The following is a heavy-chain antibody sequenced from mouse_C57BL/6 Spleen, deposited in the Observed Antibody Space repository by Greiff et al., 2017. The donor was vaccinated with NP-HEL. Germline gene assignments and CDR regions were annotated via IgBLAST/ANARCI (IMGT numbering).Heavy chain of an antibody. Sequence: QVQLQQPGAELVKPGASVKLSCTASGYTFTSYWMQWVKQRPGQGLEWIGEIDPSDSYTYYNQTFKGKATLTVDTSSSTAYIQLSSLTSKDSAVYYCARKGVYYGSSPYYYAMDYWGQGTSVTVSS. CDR2: IDPSDSYT. J-gene: IGHJ4*01. V-gene: IGHV1-50*01. D-gene: IGHD1-1*01. CDR3: ARKGVYYGSSPYYYAMDY. CDR1: GYTFTSYW.